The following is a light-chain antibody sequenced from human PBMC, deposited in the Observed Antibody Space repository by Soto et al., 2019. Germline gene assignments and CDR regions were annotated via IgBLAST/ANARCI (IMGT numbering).Light chain of an antibody. CDR1: QSVSSF. CDR2: DAV. J-gene: IGKJ4*01. V-gene: IGKV3-11*01. CDR3: QHRSNWPRLP. Sequence: EIELTQSPATLSLSPGERATLSCKASQSVSSFLSWYQQQPGQAPRLLIYDAVNRVTGIPDRFSGSGSGTDFTLTISSLAPEDCAVYYCQHRSNWPRLPFGVGGKVAIK.